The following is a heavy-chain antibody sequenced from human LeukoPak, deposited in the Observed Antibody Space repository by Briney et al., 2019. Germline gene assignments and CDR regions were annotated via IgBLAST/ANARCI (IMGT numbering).Heavy chain of an antibody. CDR3: ASASNRAFPY. CDR1: GFTFSSYS. Sequence: GGSLRLSCATSGFTFSSYSMNWVRQAPGKGLEWVSSISSSSSYIYYADSVKGRFTISRDNAKNSLYLQMNSLRAEDTAVYYCASASNRAFPYWGQGTLVTVSS. CDR2: ISSSSSYI. V-gene: IGHV3-21*01. J-gene: IGHJ4*02.